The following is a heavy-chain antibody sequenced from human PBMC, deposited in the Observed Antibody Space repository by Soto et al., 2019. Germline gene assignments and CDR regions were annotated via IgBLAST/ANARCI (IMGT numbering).Heavy chain of an antibody. D-gene: IGHD1-7*01. J-gene: IGHJ4*02. V-gene: IGHV3-23*01. CDR1: GFTFSSYG. CDR2: SSATGAGT. CDR3: AKDRRAGGNYGFYSDF. Sequence: EVQLLESGGGLVQPGGSLRLSCAASGFTFSSYGMTWVRQAPGKGLEWVSFSSATGAGTYYADSVKGRFTISRDNSKNTLYLQMTSLRADDTDVYYCAKDRRAGGNYGFYSDFLGQGALVIVSS.